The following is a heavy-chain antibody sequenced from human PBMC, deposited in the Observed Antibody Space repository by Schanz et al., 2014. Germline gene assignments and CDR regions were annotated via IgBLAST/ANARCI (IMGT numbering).Heavy chain of an antibody. Sequence: EVQLVESGGVVAQPGGSLRLSCAASGFSFDDYTMHWVRQAPGKGLEWVSLIDRDGGHTYYADSVKGRFTISRDNSKNSLYLQMNSLRTEDTALYYCAKDSRGSSFDMDVWGQGTTVTASS. D-gene: IGHD1-26*01. V-gene: IGHV3-43*01. CDR3: AKDSRGSSFDMDV. CDR1: GFSFDDYT. CDR2: IDRDGGHT. J-gene: IGHJ6*02.